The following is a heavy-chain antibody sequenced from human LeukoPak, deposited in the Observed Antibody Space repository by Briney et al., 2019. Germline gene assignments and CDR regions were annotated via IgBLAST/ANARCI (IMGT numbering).Heavy chain of an antibody. V-gene: IGHV3-74*01. CDR1: GFTFSNFW. CDR3: AREEDCSGGICYLGNAFDI. CDR2: IKADGSST. J-gene: IGHJ3*02. D-gene: IGHD2-15*01. Sequence: GGSLRLSCAASGFTFSNFWMHWVRQAPGKGLVWVSRIKADGSSTTYADSVKGRFTISRDNAKNTVYLQMNSLRAEDTAVYYCAREEDCSGGICYLGNAFDIWGQGTMVTVSS.